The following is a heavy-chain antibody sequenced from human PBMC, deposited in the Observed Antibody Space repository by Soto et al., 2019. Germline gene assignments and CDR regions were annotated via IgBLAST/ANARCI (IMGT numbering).Heavy chain of an antibody. CDR1: GYTFTSYG. CDR2: ISAYNGNT. D-gene: IGHD3-3*01. CDR3: ARGGGVLEWLSYYFDY. Sequence: ASVKVSCKASGYTFTSYGISWVRQAPGQGLEWMGWISAYNGNTNFVQKLQGRVTMTTVTSTSTAYMELRSLRSDDTAVYYCARGGGVLEWLSYYFDYWGQGTLVTVSS. V-gene: IGHV1-18*01. J-gene: IGHJ4*02.